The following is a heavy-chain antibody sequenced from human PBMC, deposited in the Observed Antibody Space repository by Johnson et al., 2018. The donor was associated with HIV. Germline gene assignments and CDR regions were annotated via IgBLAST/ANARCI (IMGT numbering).Heavy chain of an antibody. CDR3: AKEDTITMIVVVRGDAFDI. CDR1: VCTLSSDG. Sequence: QVQLVETGGGVVQPGGSLRLSSAACVCTLSSDGMHWVRQAPGKGLEWEAWIGYDGSNTYYADSVKGRFTSSRDKSKNTLYLQMNSLRAEDTAVYYCAKEDTITMIVVVRGDAFDIWGQGTMVTVSS. V-gene: IGHV3-30*02. D-gene: IGHD3-22*01. CDR2: IGYDGSNT. J-gene: IGHJ3*02.